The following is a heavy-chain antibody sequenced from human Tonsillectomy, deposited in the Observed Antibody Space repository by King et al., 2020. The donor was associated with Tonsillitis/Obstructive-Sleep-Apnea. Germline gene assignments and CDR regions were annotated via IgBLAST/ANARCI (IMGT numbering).Heavy chain of an antibody. V-gene: IGHV6-1*01. CDR3: ARVEGKEQLVPDYYYGMDV. CDR1: GDSVSSNSVA. CDR2: TYYRSKWYN. J-gene: IGHJ6*02. Sequence: VQLQQSGPGLVKPSQTLSLTCAISGDSVSSNSVAWNWIRQSPSRGLKWLGRTYYRSKWYNDYAGSVRSRITINPDTSKNQFSLRLNSVTPDDTAVYYCARVEGKEQLVPDYYYGMDVWGQGTSVTVSS. D-gene: IGHD6-13*01.